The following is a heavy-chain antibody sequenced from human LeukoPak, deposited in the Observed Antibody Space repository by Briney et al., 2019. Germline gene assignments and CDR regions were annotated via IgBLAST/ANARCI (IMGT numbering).Heavy chain of an antibody. D-gene: IGHD2-21*01. CDR2: ISSSSSYI. Sequence: GVSLRLSCAASGFTFSSYSMNWVRQDPGKGLEWVSSISSSSSYIYYADSVKGRFTISRDNAKNSLYLQMNSLRAEDTAVYYCARDHPYCGGDCYPLDYWGQGTLVTVSS. CDR3: ARDHPYCGGDCYPLDY. J-gene: IGHJ4*02. V-gene: IGHV3-21*01. CDR1: GFTFSSYS.